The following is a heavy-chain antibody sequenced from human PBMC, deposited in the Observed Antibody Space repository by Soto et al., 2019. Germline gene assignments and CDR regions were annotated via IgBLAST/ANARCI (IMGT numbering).Heavy chain of an antibody. CDR2: INPNSGGT. CDR3: ARDDPYSSSSTAFDY. J-gene: IGHJ4*02. CDR1: GYTFTGYY. Sequence: VASVKVSCKASGYTFTGYYMHWVRQAPGQGLEWMGWINPNSGGTNYAQKFQGRVTMTRDTSISTAYMELSRLRSDDTAVYYCARDDPYSSSSTAFDYWGQGTLVTVSS. V-gene: IGHV1-2*02. D-gene: IGHD6-6*01.